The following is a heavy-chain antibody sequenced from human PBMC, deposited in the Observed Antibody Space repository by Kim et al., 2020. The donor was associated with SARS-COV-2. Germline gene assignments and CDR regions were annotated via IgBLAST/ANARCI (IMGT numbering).Heavy chain of an antibody. J-gene: IGHJ4*02. CDR1: GGSISSSSYY. Sequence: SETLSLTCTVSGGSISSSSYYWGWIRQPPGKGLEWIGSIYYSGSTYYNPSLKSRVTISVDTSKNQFSLKLSSVTAADTAVYYCASTRGYSYAAHFDYWGQGTLVTVSS. V-gene: IGHV4-39*01. CDR3: ASTRGYSYAAHFDY. D-gene: IGHD5-18*01. CDR2: IYYSGST.